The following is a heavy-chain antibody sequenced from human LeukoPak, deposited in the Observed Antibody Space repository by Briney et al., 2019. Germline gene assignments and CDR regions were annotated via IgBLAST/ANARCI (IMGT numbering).Heavy chain of an antibody. CDR3: AREYLKAKYLYNWNYRWFDP. CDR1: GGSISSYY. D-gene: IGHD1-7*01. CDR2: IYYSGST. J-gene: IGHJ5*02. Sequence: PSETLSLTCTVSGGSISSYYWSWIRQPPGKGLEWIGYIYYSGSTNYNPSLKSRVTISVDTSKNQFSLKLSSVTAADTAVYYCAREYLKAKYLYNWNYRWFDPWGQGTLVTVSS. V-gene: IGHV4-59*01.